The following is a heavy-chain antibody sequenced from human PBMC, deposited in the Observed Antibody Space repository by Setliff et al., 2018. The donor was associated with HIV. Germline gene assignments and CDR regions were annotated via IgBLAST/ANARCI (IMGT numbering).Heavy chain of an antibody. CDR1: GFTFSDYY. D-gene: IGHD4-17*01. CDR3: ARGGPPNDYSYYFDS. Sequence: GGSLRLSCAASGFTFSDYYMSWIRQAPGKGLEWVSYISSSSSYTNYADSVKGRFTISRDNAKNSLYLQMNSLRAEDTAVYYCARGGPPNDYSYYFDSWGQGTLVTVSS. J-gene: IGHJ4*02. CDR2: ISSSSSYT. V-gene: IGHV3-11*05.